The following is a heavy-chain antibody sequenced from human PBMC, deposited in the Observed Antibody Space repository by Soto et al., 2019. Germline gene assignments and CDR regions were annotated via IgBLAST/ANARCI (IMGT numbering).Heavy chain of an antibody. J-gene: IGHJ5*02. V-gene: IGHV3-15*01. Sequence: GGSTSHSCAASGVTISNAWMSWVRQDPGKGLEWVGRIKSKTDGGTTDYAAPVKGRFTISRDDSKNTLYLQMNSLKTEDTAVYYCARLGPYDSGTYSFRHNRFDPWGQGTLVTVSS. CDR1: GVTISNAW. CDR3: ARLGPYDSGTYSFRHNRFDP. D-gene: IGHD3-10*01. CDR2: IKSKTDGGTT.